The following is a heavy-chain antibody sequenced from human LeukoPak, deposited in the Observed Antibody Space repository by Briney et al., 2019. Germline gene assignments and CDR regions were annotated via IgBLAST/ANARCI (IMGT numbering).Heavy chain of an antibody. D-gene: IGHD2-2*02. CDR2: FDPEDGET. J-gene: IGHJ6*02. V-gene: IGHV1-24*01. CDR1: GYTLTELS. Sequence: ASVKVSCKVSGYTLTELSMHWVRQAPGKGLEWMGGFDPEDGETIYAQKFQGGVTMTEDTSTDTAYMELSSLRSEDTAVYYCATRGYCSSTSCYKYGMDVWGQGTTVTVSS. CDR3: ATRGYCSSTSCYKYGMDV.